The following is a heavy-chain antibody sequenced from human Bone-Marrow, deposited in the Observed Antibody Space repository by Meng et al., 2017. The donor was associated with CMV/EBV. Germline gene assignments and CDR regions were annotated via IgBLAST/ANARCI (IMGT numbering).Heavy chain of an antibody. V-gene: IGHV3-21*01. D-gene: IGHD6-19*01. Sequence: GESLKISCAASGFTFSNYAMSWGRQAPGKGLEWVSSISSSSSYIYYADSVKGRFTISRDNAKNSLYLQMNSLRAEDTAVYYCARGGHSSGWYPPWGQGTLVTVSS. CDR3: ARGGHSSGWYPP. CDR1: GFTFSNYA. CDR2: ISSSSSYI. J-gene: IGHJ5*02.